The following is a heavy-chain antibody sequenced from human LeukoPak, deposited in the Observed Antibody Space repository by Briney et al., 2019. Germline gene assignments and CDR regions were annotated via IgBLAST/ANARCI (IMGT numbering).Heavy chain of an antibody. D-gene: IGHD1-26*01. V-gene: IGHV1-69*13. CDR2: IIPISGTT. J-gene: IGHJ5*02. Sequence: SVKVSCKPSGGTFTSYAITWVRQAPGQGLEWMGKIIPISGTTNYAQKFQGRVTFTADESTSTAYMELSSLRSEDTALYYCARKLRLGGNWFDPWGQGTLVTVSS. CDR3: ARKLRLGGNWFDP. CDR1: GGTFTSYA.